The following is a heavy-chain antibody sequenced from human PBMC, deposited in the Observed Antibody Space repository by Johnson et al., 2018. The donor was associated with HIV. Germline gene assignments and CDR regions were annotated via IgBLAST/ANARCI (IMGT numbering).Heavy chain of an antibody. CDR1: GFTFSDYY. J-gene: IGHJ3*02. D-gene: IGHD2-8*02. CDR3: AKVRRPGGVRDVFDI. CDR2: ISWNSGSI. Sequence: QVQLVESGGGLVKPGGSLRLSCAASGFTFSDYYMSWIRQAPGKGLEWVSGISWNSGSIGYADSVKGRFTISRDNSNKTVYLQMNSLGPEDTAVYYCAKVRRPGGVRDVFDIWGQGTTVTVSS. V-gene: IGHV3-11*04.